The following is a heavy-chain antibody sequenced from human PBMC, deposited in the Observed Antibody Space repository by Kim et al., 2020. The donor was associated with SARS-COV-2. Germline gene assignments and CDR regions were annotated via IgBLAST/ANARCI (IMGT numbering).Heavy chain of an antibody. J-gene: IGHJ4*02. D-gene: IGHD3-10*01. CDR2: IYYSGST. CDR1: GGSISSSSYY. V-gene: IGHV4-39*01. Sequence: SETLSLTCTVSGGSISSSSYYWGWIRQPPGKGLEWFGSIYYSGSTYYNPSLMSRDTISVETSKNKFSLKLSSVTAADTAVDYCASWRFCGLLFQWGRYFDYWGQGTLVTVSS. CDR3: ASWRFCGLLFQWGRYFDY.